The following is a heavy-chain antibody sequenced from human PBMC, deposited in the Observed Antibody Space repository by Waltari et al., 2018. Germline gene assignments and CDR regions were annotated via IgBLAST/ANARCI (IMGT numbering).Heavy chain of an antibody. J-gene: IGHJ4*02. V-gene: IGHV3-7*01. CDR2: IKEDGSEK. CDR1: GFTFRGYW. CDR3: ARDWGGFDY. D-gene: IGHD3-16*01. Sequence: EVQLVESGGGLVQPGGSLRLSCAASGFTFRGYWMSWVRQAPGKGLECVANIKEDGSEKYYVDSVKGRFTISRDNAKNSLYLQMNSLRAEDTAVYYCARDWGGFDYWGQGTLVTVFS.